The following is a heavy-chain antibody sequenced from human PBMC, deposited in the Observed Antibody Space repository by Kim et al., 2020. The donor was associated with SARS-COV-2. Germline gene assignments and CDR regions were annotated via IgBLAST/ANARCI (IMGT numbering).Heavy chain of an antibody. CDR3: ATSAAAGRLYWFDP. D-gene: IGHD6-13*01. J-gene: IGHJ5*02. V-gene: IGHV1-24*01. Sequence: AQKFHDQVTMTEETSTDTAYMELSSLRSEDTAVYYCATSAAAGRLYWFDPWGQGTLVTVSS.